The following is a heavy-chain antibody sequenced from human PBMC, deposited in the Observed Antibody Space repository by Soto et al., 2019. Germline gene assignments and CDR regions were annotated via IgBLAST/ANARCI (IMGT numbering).Heavy chain of an antibody. J-gene: IGHJ6*02. CDR3: TRHLGIAALSYYYGMDV. Sequence: GGSLLLPCTASVFTYGGYAMSWVRQAPGKGLDWVGFIRSKAYGGTTEYAASVKGRFTISRDDSKSIAYLQMKSLKTEDTAVYYCTRHLGIAALSYYYGMDVWGQGTTVTVSS. D-gene: IGHD6-6*01. V-gene: IGHV3-49*04. CDR2: IRSKAYGGTT. CDR1: VFTYGGYA.